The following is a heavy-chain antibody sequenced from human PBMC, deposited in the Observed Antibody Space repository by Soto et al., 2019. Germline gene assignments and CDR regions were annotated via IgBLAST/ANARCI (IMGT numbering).Heavy chain of an antibody. CDR3: AKGALRYFDWFLDY. CDR1: GFTFSSYG. D-gene: IGHD3-9*01. Sequence: GGSLRLSCTASGFTFSSYGMHWVRQAPGKGLEWVAVISYDGSNKYYADSVKGRFTISRDNSKNTLYLQMNSLRAEDTAVYYCAKGALRYFDWFLDYWGQGTLVTVSS. J-gene: IGHJ4*02. CDR2: ISYDGSNK. V-gene: IGHV3-30*18.